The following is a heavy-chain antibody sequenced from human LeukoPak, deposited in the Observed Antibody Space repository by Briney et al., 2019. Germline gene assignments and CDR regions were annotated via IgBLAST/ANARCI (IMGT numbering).Heavy chain of an antibody. V-gene: IGHV4-59*01. CDR2: IYYSGST. CDR1: GGSISSYY. D-gene: IGHD3-3*01. Sequence: SETLSLTCTVSGGSISSYYWSWIRQPPGKGLEWIGYIYYSGSTNYNPSLKSRVTISVDTSKNQFSLKLSSVTAADTAVYYCARDPSGVFAPEYYFDYWGQGTLVTVSS. CDR3: ARDPSGVFAPEYYFDY. J-gene: IGHJ4*02.